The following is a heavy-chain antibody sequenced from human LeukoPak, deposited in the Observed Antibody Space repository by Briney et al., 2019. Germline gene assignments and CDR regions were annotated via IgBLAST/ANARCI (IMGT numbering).Heavy chain of an antibody. V-gene: IGHV1-2*02. J-gene: IGHJ3*02. CDR3: ARDIAVVVITTAHDAFDI. CDR1: GYTFTGYY. D-gene: IGHD3-22*01. CDR2: INPNSGGT. Sequence: ASVKVSCKASGYTFTGYYMHWVRQAPGQGLEWMGWINPNSGGTNYAQKFQGRVTVTRDTSISTAYMELSRLRSDDTAVYYCARDIAVVVITTAHDAFDIWGQGTMVTVSS.